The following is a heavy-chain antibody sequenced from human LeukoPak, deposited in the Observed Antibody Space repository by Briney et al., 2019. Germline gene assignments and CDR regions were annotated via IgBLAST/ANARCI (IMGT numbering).Heavy chain of an antibody. V-gene: IGHV1-24*01. J-gene: IGHJ6*02. Sequence: GASVKVSCKVSGYTLTELSMHWVRQAPGKGLEWMGGFDPEDGETIYAQKFQGRVTMTEDTSTDTAYMELSSLRSEDTAVYYCATGGYCSGGSCFRGSSSPKLYCYYYGMDVWGQGTTVTVSS. D-gene: IGHD2-15*01. CDR2: FDPEDGET. CDR1: GYTLTELS. CDR3: ATGGYCSGGSCFRGSSSPKLYCYYYGMDV.